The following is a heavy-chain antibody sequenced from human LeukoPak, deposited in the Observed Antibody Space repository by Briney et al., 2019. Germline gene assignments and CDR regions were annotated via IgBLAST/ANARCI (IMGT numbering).Heavy chain of an antibody. CDR1: GFTFSTYW. D-gene: IGHD1-7*01. J-gene: IGHJ6*03. V-gene: IGHV3-74*01. CDR3: AKANYLSYYYYYMDV. CDR2: INNDGSRT. Sequence: GSLRLSCAASGFTFSTYWMHWVRQVPGKGLVWVSRINNDGSRTTYADSVKGRFTISRDNAKNTVYLQMNSLRAEDTAVYYCAKANYLSYYYYYMDVWGKGTTVTVSS.